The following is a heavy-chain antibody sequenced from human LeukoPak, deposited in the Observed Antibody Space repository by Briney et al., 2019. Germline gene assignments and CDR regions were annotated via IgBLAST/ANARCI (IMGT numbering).Heavy chain of an antibody. D-gene: IGHD2/OR15-2a*01. V-gene: IGHV3-23*01. Sequence: GGSLRLSCAASGFTFNGYAMSWVRPPPGKGLQWVSFISATGGSSYTAASVKGRFTISRDNSKNTVYLQMNSLRAEDTAVYYCAKGTLDDCSAPSFYVSFDYWGQGSLVTVSS. CDR3: AKGTLDDCSAPSFYVSFDY. CDR1: GFTFNGYA. CDR2: ISATGGSS. J-gene: IGHJ4*02.